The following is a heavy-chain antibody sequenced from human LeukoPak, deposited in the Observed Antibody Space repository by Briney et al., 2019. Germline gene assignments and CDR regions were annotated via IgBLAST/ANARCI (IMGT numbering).Heavy chain of an antibody. J-gene: IGHJ5*02. D-gene: IGHD2-15*01. Sequence: QPGGSLRLSCAASGFTFSSYWMHWVRQAPGKGPVWVSRINNDGSGTTYADSVKGRFTISRDDARNTLYLQMNSLRAEDTAVYYCVRGGESTWSWGQGNLVTVSS. CDR1: GFTFSSYW. V-gene: IGHV3-74*01. CDR3: VRGGESTWS. CDR2: INNDGSGT.